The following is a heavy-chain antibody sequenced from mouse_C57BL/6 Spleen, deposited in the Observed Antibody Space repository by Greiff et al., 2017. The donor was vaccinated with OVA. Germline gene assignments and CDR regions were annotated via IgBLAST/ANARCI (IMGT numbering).Heavy chain of an antibody. CDR2: ISDGGSYT. CDR3: ARDEIEVITTVVAPFAY. D-gene: IGHD1-1*01. Sequence: EVQGVESGGGLVKPGGSLKLSCAASGFTFSSYAMSWVRQTPEKRLEWVATISDGGSYTYYPDNVKGRFTISRDNAKNNLYLQMSHLKSEDTAMYYCARDEIEVITTVVAPFAYWGQGTLVTVSA. V-gene: IGHV5-4*01. J-gene: IGHJ3*01. CDR1: GFTFSSYA.